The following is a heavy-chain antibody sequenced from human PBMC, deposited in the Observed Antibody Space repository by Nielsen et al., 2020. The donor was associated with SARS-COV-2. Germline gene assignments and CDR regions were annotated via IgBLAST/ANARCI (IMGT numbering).Heavy chain of an antibody. V-gene: IGHV3-48*01. CDR1: GFTFGDYA. CDR3: VRDLYSFGLGSPHFFEY. D-gene: IGHD3/OR15-3a*01. Sequence: GESLKISCTASGFTFGDYAMSWFRQAPGKGLEWVSYISTGSSTIYYADSVEGRFTISRDNAKNSLYLQMNSLRAEDTAVYYCVRDLYSFGLGSPHFFEYWGQGTLVTVSS. CDR2: ISTGSSTI. J-gene: IGHJ4*02.